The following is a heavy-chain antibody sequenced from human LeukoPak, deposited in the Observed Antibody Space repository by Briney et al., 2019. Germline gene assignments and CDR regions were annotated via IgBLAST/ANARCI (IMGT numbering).Heavy chain of an antibody. CDR2: IQYDGSNE. J-gene: IGHJ4*02. CDR3: AKDGFWGSGYPYYLDY. CDR1: RFTFSSYG. D-gene: IGHD3-22*01. Sequence: GGSLRLSCAASRFTFSSYGMHWVRQAPGKWLEWVAYIQYDGSNEQYADSVKDRFTISRDNSKNSLYLQMNSLRAEDTALYYCAKDGFWGSGYPYYLDYWGQGTLVTVSS. V-gene: IGHV3-30*02.